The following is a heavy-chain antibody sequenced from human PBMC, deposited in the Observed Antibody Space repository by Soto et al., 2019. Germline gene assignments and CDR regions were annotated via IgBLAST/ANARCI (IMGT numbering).Heavy chain of an antibody. J-gene: IGHJ4*02. CDR2: ISSGGRSI. CDR1: GFTFSTSN. V-gene: IGHV3-48*02. CDR3: ASSGNCRLDY. Sequence: EVQVVESGGGLVQPGGSLRLSCAASGFTFSTSNMNWVRQAPGKGLEWISYISSGGRSIHYADSVTGRFTLSSDNAKNALYLQMNILRDEATAVYYCASSGNCRLDYWAPGTLNTVS. D-gene: IGHD1-26*01.